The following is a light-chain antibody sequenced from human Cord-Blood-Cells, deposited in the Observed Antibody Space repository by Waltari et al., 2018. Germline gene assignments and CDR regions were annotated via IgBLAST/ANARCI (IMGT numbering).Light chain of an antibody. V-gene: IGLV1-40*01. Sequence: QSVLTQPPSVSGAPGQRVTIPCTGSSPNIGAGYDAHRYQQLPGTAPKLLIYGNSNRPSGIPDRFSGSKSGTSASLAITGLQAEDEADYYCQSYDSSLSGSVFGGGTKLTVL. CDR3: QSYDSSLSGSV. J-gene: IGLJ3*02. CDR2: GNS. CDR1: SPNIGAGYD.